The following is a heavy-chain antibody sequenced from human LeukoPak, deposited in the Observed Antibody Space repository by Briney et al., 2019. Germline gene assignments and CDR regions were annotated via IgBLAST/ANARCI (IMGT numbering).Heavy chain of an antibody. V-gene: IGHV1-24*01. CDR3: ATSGELSGDY. J-gene: IGHJ4*02. D-gene: IGHD1-26*01. CDR1: DSRFFTYG. CDR2: FDPEDGET. Sequence: ASVKVSCKASDSRFFTYGITWVRQAPGKGLEWMGGFDPEDGETIYAQKFQGRVTMTEDTSTDTAYMELSSLRSEDTAVYYCATSGELSGDYWGQGTLVTVSS.